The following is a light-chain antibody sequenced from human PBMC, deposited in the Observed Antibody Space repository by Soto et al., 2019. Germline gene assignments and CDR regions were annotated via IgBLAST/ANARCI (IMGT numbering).Light chain of an antibody. CDR2: GAS. CDR3: QQYGSSPYS. Sequence: EIVLTQSPGTLSLSPGERATLSCRASQSVSSSYLDWYQHKPRQAPRLLIYGASSMATGIPDRFSGSGSGKDFTLPISRLEPEDFAVYYCQQYGSSPYSFGQRTKLEIK. V-gene: IGKV3-20*01. J-gene: IGKJ2*03. CDR1: QSVSSSY.